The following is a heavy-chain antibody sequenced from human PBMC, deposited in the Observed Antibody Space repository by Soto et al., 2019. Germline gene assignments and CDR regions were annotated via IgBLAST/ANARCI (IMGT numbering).Heavy chain of an antibody. Sequence: LGESLKISCKGSGYSFTSYWIGWVRQMPGKGLEWMGIIYPGDSDTRYSPSFQDQVTISADKSISTAYLQWSSLKASDTAMYYCARRAYCGGDCRYPPFYFDYWGQGTLVTVSS. CDR2: IYPGDSDT. J-gene: IGHJ4*02. D-gene: IGHD2-21*02. V-gene: IGHV5-51*01. CDR3: ARRAYCGGDCRYPPFYFDY. CDR1: GYSFTSYW.